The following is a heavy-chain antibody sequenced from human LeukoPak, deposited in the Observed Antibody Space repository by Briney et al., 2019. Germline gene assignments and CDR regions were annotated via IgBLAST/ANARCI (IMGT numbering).Heavy chain of an antibody. D-gene: IGHD3-3*01. CDR2: ISSSSSYI. J-gene: IGHJ6*02. CDR3: ARYYDFWSGYGPHYGMDV. Sequence: PGGSLRLSCAASGFTFSSYSMNWDRQAPGKGLEWVSSISSSSSYIYYADSVKGRFTISRDNAKNSLYLQMNSLRAADTAVYYCARYYDFWSGYGPHYGMDVWGQGTTVTVSS. V-gene: IGHV3-21*01. CDR1: GFTFSSYS.